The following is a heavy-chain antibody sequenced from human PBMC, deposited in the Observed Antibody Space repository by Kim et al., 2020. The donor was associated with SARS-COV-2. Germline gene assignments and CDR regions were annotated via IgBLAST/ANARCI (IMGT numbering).Heavy chain of an antibody. J-gene: IGHJ4*01. V-gene: IGHV1-46*01. CDR1: GYTFTSHS. Sequence: ASVKVSCKASGYTFTSHSIHWVRQAPGQGLEWIGMMNTSGGNTNFSQNFQGRVTMTRDTSTSTVYMELRSLSSKDTALYYCARGGNTSYYGSGSYYYFD. CDR3: ARGGNTSYYGSGSYYYFD. D-gene: IGHD3-10*01. CDR2: MNTSGGNT.